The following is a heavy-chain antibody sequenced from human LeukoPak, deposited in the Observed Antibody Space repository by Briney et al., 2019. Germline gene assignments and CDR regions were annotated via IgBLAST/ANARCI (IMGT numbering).Heavy chain of an antibody. CDR3: ARPYYYDSRIDP. J-gene: IGHJ5*02. Sequence: PSETLSLTCTVSGGSISSGDYYWSWIRQPPGKGLEWIGYTYYSGSTYYNPSLKSRATISVDTSKNQFSLRLTSVTAADTAVYYCARPYYYDSRIDPWGQGTLVTVSS. V-gene: IGHV4-30-4*01. CDR2: TYYSGST. CDR1: GGSISSGDYY. D-gene: IGHD3-22*01.